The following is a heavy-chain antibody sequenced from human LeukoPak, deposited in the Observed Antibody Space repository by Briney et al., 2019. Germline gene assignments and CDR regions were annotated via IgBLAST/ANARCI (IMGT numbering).Heavy chain of an antibody. CDR1: GFTFGTSY. Sequence: GGSLRLSCAASGFTFGTSYMSWVRQAPGGGLECVSKIKPDGSEKFYVDPVKGRLTVSRDNAKNSLYLQMDSLRAEDTAVYYCAREEWWHLDIWGRGTLVTISS. D-gene: IGHD3-3*01. V-gene: IGHV3-7*01. CDR2: IKPDGSEK. J-gene: IGHJ2*01. CDR3: AREEWWHLDI.